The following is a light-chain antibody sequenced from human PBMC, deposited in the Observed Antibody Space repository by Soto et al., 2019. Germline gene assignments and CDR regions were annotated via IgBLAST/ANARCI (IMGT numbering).Light chain of an antibody. CDR2: GAS. CDR3: QQYNKWPRT. CDR1: LTVSGN. Sequence: EIVLTPSPRTLSLCPGERATLSCRASLTVSGNLAWYQQKPGQAPRLLIYGASTRATGIPARFSGSGSGTEFTLTISSLQSEDFAVYYCQQYNKWPRTFGPGTKVDI. J-gene: IGKJ3*01. V-gene: IGKV3-15*01.